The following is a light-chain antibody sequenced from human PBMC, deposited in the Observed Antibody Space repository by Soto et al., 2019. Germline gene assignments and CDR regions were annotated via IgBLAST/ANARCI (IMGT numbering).Light chain of an antibody. CDR1: QSVLYSSNNKKY. CDR3: HQYYSTPYT. V-gene: IGKV4-1*01. CDR2: WAS. Sequence: DIVMTQSPDSLAVSLGERATMNCKSSQSVLYSSNNKKYLAWYQQKPGQPPKLLLYWASTRESGVPDRFSGSGSGTDFTLTISSLQAEDVAVYYCHQYYSTPYTFGQGTKLEIK. J-gene: IGKJ2*01.